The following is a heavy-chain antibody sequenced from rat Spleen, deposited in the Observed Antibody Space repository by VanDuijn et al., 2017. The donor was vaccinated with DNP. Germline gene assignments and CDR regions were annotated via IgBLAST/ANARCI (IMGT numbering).Heavy chain of an antibody. V-gene: IGHV5-22*01. CDR1: GFTFSDYY. CDR2: INYDGTST. D-gene: IGHD1-11*01. Sequence: EVQLVESGGGLVQPGRSLKLSCAASGFTFSDYYMAWVRQTPTKGLELVAYINYDGTSTYYGDSVKGRFTISRDDAKSSLYLQMNSLKSEDTATYYCATHSFTSGITTAFGSWGQGVMVTVSS. J-gene: IGHJ2*01. CDR3: ATHSFTSGITTAFGS.